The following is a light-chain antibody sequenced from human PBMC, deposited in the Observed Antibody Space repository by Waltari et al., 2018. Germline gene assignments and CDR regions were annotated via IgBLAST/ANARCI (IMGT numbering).Light chain of an antibody. CDR1: SSDIGDSNY. V-gene: IGLV2-14*01. CDR2: EVT. J-gene: IGLJ1*01. Sequence: QSALTQPASVSGSPGQSITISCTGTSSDIGDSNYFSWYQQHPGEAPKLIIYEVTNRPSGVSNRFSGSKSGNTASLTISGLQAEDEADYYCSSFTTNSPPYVFGTGTEVTVL. CDR3: SSFTTNSPPYV.